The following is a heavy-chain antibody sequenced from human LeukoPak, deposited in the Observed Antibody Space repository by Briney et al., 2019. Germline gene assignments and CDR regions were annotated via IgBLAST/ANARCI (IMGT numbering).Heavy chain of an antibody. J-gene: IGHJ4*02. CDR2: INPNSGGT. D-gene: IGHD3-9*01. CDR3: GRVGAPLLRYFDWLSNFDW. V-gene: IGHV1-2*06. Sequence: ASVKVSCKASGYTFTGYYMHWVRQAPGQGLEWMGRINPNSGGTNYAQKFQGRVTMTRDTSISTAYMELSRLRSDDTAVYYCGRVGAPLLRYFDWLSNFDWWGQGTLVTVSS. CDR1: GYTFTGYY.